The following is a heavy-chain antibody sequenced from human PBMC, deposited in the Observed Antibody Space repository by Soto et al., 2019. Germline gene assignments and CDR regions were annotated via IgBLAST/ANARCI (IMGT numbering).Heavy chain of an antibody. CDR1: GGSISSSSYY. J-gene: IGHJ2*01. V-gene: IGHV4-39*01. CDR3: ARRRITMVRVVISYVAWYFDL. CDR2: IYYSGST. Sequence: QLQLQESGPGLVKPSETLSLTCTVSGGSISSSSYYWGWIRQPPGKGLEWIGSIYYSGSTYYNPSLKSRVHMSVDTSKNQFSLKLSSVTAADTAVYYCARRRITMVRVVISYVAWYFDLWGRGTLVTVSS. D-gene: IGHD3-10*01.